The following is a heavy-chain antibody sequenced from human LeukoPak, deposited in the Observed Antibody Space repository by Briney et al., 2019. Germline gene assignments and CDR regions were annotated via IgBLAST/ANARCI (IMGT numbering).Heavy chain of an antibody. J-gene: IGHJ4*02. V-gene: IGHV3-74*01. D-gene: IGHD1-26*01. CDR2: INSDGSST. Sequence: GGSLRLSCAASGFTFSSYWMHWVRQAPGKGLVWVSRINSDGSSTSYADSVKGRFTISRDNAKNTLYLQMNSLRVEDTAVYYCARWDHGAPLGYWGQGTLVTVSS. CDR1: GFTFSSYW. CDR3: ARWDHGAPLGY.